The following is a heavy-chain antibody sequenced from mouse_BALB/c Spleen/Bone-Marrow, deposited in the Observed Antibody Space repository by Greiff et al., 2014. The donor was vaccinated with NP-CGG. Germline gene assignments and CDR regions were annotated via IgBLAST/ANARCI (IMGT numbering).Heavy chain of an antibody. CDR2: ISNGGGST. D-gene: IGHD2-2*01. CDR3: ARQGIYYGYDPFAY. V-gene: IGHV5-12*02. CDR1: GFTFSDYY. J-gene: IGHJ3*01. Sequence: DVMLVESGGGLVQPGGSLKLSCATSGFTFSDYYMYRVRQTPEKRLEWVAYISNGGGSTYYPDTVKGRFTISRDNAKNTLYLQMSRLKSEDTAMYYCARQGIYYGYDPFAYWGQGTLVTVS.